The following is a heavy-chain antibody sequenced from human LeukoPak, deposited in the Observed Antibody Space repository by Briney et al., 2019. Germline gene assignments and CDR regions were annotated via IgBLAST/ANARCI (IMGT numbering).Heavy chain of an antibody. Sequence: PGGSLRLSCAASGFILNTYSMNWVRQAPGKGLEWISYITSSRSTIYYADSVKGRFTISRDNSKNTLHLQMNSLRAEDTAVYFCAKGSYYYDSTGYSPAPGDWGQGTLVTVSS. V-gene: IGHV3-48*01. CDR1: GFILNTYS. J-gene: IGHJ4*02. CDR2: ITSSRSTI. D-gene: IGHD3-22*01. CDR3: AKGSYYYDSTGYSPAPGD.